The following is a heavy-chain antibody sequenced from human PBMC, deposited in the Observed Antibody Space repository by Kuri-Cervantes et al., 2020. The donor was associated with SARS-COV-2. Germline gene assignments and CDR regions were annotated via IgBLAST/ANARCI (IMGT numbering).Heavy chain of an antibody. CDR1: GGSISSSSYY. Sequence: SETLSLTCTVSGGSISSSSYYWGWIRQSPGKGLEWIGSIYYSGSTNYKPSLKSRVTISVDTSKNQFSLKLSSVTAADTAVYYCARAAFGGVIDLGGQGTLVTVSS. CDR3: ARAAFGGVIDL. D-gene: IGHD3-16*02. CDR2: IYYSGST. J-gene: IGHJ4*02. V-gene: IGHV4-39*07.